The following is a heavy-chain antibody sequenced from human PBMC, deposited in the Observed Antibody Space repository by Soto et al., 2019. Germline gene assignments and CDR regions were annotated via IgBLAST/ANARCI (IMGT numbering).Heavy chain of an antibody. V-gene: IGHV1-69*13. Sequence: GASVKVSCKASGGTFSSYAISWVRQAPGQGLEWMGGIIPIFGTANYAQKFQGRVTITADESTSTAYMELSSLRSEDTALYYCAGSSVSNDYYYGMDVWGQGTTVTVSS. J-gene: IGHJ6*02. D-gene: IGHD2-2*01. CDR2: IIPIFGTA. CDR3: AGSSVSNDYYYGMDV. CDR1: GGTFSSYA.